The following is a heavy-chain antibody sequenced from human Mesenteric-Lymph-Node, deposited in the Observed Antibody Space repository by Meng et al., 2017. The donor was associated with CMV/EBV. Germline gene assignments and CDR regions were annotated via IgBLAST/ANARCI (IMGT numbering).Heavy chain of an antibody. CDR2: MNPNSGNT. V-gene: IGHV1-8*03. D-gene: IGHD2-2*01. CDR1: GYTFTSYD. CDR3: ARGRGGYCSSTSCLFDS. Sequence: ASAKVSCKASGYTFTSYDINWVRQATGQGLEWMGWMNPNSGNTGYAQNFQGRVTITRNTSITTAYMELSSLRSEDTAVYYCARGRGGYCSSTSCLFDSWGQGTLVTVSS. J-gene: IGHJ4*02.